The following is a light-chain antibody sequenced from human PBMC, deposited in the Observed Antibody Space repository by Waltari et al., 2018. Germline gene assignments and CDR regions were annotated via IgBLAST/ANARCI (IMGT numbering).Light chain of an antibody. CDR2: QDI. V-gene: IGLV3-1*01. J-gene: IGLJ2*01. Sequence: SYELTQPPSVSVSPGQTATITCSGDKLAYQDACWYQQKPGQSPVLVIYQDIKRPSGIPERFSGSNSGNTATLTISGTQAMDEADYYCQAWDSSHVVIGGGTKLTVL. CDR3: QAWDSSHVV. CDR1: KLAYQD.